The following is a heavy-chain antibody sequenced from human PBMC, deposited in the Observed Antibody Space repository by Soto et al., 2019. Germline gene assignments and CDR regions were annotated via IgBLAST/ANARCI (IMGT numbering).Heavy chain of an antibody. J-gene: IGHJ4*02. CDR1: GGTFSRYP. CDR3: ARPRTVAATKGYDY. V-gene: IGHV1-69*01. Sequence: QVQLVQSGAEVKKVGSSVKVSCKASGGTFSRYPIAWVRQAPGHGLKWMGQIIPIFGTISHAQNFQGRITTTADESTSTAYMELSSLRSDDTAVYYCARPRTVAATKGYDYWGQGTLVTVSS. D-gene: IGHD4-4*01. CDR2: IIPIFGTI.